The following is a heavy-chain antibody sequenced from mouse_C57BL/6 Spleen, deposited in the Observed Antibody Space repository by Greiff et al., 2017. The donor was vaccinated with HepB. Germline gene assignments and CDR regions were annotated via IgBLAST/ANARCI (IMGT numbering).Heavy chain of an antibody. CDR1: GFTFSDYY. J-gene: IGHJ2*01. CDR3: ARQDDGYYFDY. D-gene: IGHD2-3*01. CDR2: ISNGGGST. V-gene: IGHV5-12*01. Sequence: EVQLVESGGGLVQPGGSLKLSCAASGFTFSDYYMYWVRQTPEKRLEWVAYISNGGGSTYYPDTVKGRFTISRDNAKNTLYLQMSRLKSEDTAMYYCARQDDGYYFDYWGQGTTLTVSS.